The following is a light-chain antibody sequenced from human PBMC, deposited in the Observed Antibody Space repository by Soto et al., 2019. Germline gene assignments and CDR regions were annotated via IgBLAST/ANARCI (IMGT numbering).Light chain of an antibody. CDR2: DAS. J-gene: IGKJ4*01. CDR3: QQRNNWPPVT. Sequence: EILLTQSPGTLSLSPGERATLSCRASQSVSRHLAWYQQKPGQAPRLLIYDASNRATGIPARFSGSGSGTDLTLTISSLETEDFAVYYCQQRNNWPPVTFGGGTKVDI. CDR1: QSVSRH. V-gene: IGKV3-11*01.